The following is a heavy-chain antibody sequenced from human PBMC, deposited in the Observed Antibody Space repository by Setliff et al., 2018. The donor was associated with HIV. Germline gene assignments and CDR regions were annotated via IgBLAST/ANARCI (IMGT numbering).Heavy chain of an antibody. CDR1: DCTISTAY. V-gene: IGHV3-53*01. Sequence: AETLCLSCTASDCTISTAYVNWVRQAPGKGLEWISRITGGFAYFANSVRGRFSLSKDDSKDTLYLQMTSLKVDAAAIYYFAKDLLVGGSGLTGVLDVWGRGTMVTVSS. D-gene: IGHD2-15*01. J-gene: IGHJ3*01. CDR3: AKDLLVGGSGLTGVLDV. CDR2: ITGGFA.